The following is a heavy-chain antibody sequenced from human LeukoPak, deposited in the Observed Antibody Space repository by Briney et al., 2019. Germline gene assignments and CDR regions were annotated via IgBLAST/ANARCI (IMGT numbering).Heavy chain of an antibody. J-gene: IGHJ6*03. Sequence: PGGSLRLSCAASGFAFDDYAMHWVRQAPGKGLEWVSLISWDGGSTYYADSVKGRFTISRDNSKNSLYLQMNSLRAEDTALNYCAKARYCSSTSCSYYMDVWGKGTTVTVSS. V-gene: IGHV3-43D*03. CDR3: AKARYCSSTSCSYYMDV. D-gene: IGHD2-2*01. CDR1: GFAFDDYA. CDR2: ISWDGGST.